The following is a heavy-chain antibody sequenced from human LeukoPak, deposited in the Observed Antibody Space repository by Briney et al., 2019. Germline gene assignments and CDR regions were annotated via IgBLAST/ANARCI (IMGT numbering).Heavy chain of an antibody. V-gene: IGHV4-34*01. CDR2: INHSGST. CDR1: GGSFSGYY. J-gene: IGHJ4*02. CDR3: AREGASCYDY. D-gene: IGHD2-2*01. Sequence: SETLSLTCAVYGGSFSGYYWSWIRQPPGEGLEWIGEINHSGSTNYNPSLKSRVTISVDTSKNQFSLKLSSVTAADTAVYYCAREGASCYDYWGQGTLVTVSS.